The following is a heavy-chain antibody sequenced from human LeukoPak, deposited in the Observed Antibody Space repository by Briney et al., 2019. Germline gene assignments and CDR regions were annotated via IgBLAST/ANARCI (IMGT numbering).Heavy chain of an antibody. CDR2: ISGSGGNT. CDR3: AKDDNYIRFLS. J-gene: IGHJ5*02. Sequence: GGSLRLSCAASGFTFSSHGMNWFRQAPGNGLDWFSGISGSGGNTYYADSVKGRFTISRDNSKNTLYLQMNSLRAEDTAVYYCAKDDNYIRFLSWGQGTLVTVSS. V-gene: IGHV3-23*01. D-gene: IGHD3-16*01. CDR1: GFTFSSHG.